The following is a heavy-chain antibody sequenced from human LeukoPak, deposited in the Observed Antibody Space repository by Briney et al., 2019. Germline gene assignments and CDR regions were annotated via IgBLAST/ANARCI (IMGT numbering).Heavy chain of an antibody. CDR2: ISAYNGNT. CDR3: ARDSGDIVVVPAAMGY. Sequence: ASVKVSCMACLYTFTSYGISWVRQAPGQGLEWMGWISAYNGNTNYAQKLQGRVTMTTDTSTSTAYMELRSLRSDDTAVYYCARDSGDIVVVPAAMGYWGQGTLVTVSS. V-gene: IGHV1-18*01. J-gene: IGHJ4*02. CDR1: LYTFTSYG. D-gene: IGHD2-2*01.